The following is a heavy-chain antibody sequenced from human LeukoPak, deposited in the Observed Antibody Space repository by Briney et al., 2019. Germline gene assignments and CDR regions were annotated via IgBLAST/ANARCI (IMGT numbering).Heavy chain of an antibody. J-gene: IGHJ5*02. Sequence: PSETLSLTCAVYGGSFSGYYWSWIRQPPGKGLEWIGEINHSGSTNYNPSLKSRVTISVDTSKNQFSLKLSSVTAADTAVYYCARGRNSSSWYARRWFDPWGQGTLVTVPS. V-gene: IGHV4-34*01. CDR3: ARGRNSSSWYARRWFDP. D-gene: IGHD6-13*01. CDR2: INHSGST. CDR1: GGSFSGYY.